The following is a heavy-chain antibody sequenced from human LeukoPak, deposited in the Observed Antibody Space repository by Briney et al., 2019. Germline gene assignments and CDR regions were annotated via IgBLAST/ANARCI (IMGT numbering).Heavy chain of an antibody. D-gene: IGHD1-26*01. CDR1: GFIVSNNY. V-gene: IGHV3-66*01. CDR3: ARGFSGSYGAFDI. J-gene: IGHJ3*02. CDR2: IYSGGGT. Sequence: GGSLRLSCAASGFIVSNNYMSWVRQAPGKGLERVSLIYSGGGTYYTDSVKDRFTISRDTSKNTLHLQKNSLRAEDTALYYCARGFSGSYGAFDIWGQGTVVTVSS.